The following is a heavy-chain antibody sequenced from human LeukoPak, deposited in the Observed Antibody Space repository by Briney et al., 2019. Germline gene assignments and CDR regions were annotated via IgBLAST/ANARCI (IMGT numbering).Heavy chain of an antibody. CDR1: GGSISSHY. CDR3: ARDVGWTFDY. V-gene: IGHV4-59*11. Sequence: SETLSLTCTVSGGSISSHYWSWIRQPPGKGLEWIGYIYYSGSTNYNPSLKSRVTISVDTSKNQFSLKLSSVTAADTAVYYCARDVGWTFDYWGQGTLVTVSS. D-gene: IGHD2-15*01. J-gene: IGHJ4*02. CDR2: IYYSGST.